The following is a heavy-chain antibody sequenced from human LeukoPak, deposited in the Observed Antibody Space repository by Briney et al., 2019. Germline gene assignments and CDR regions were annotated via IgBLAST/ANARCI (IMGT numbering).Heavy chain of an antibody. Sequence: PSETLSPTCAVYGGSFRGYYWSWIRQPPGKGLEWIGEINHSGSTNYNPSLKSRVTISVDTSKNQFSLKLSSVTAADTAVYYCARGRGYCSGGSCYSPSGMDVWGQGTTVTVSS. CDR1: GGSFRGYY. J-gene: IGHJ6*02. V-gene: IGHV4-34*01. CDR3: ARGRGYCSGGSCYSPSGMDV. CDR2: INHSGST. D-gene: IGHD2-15*01.